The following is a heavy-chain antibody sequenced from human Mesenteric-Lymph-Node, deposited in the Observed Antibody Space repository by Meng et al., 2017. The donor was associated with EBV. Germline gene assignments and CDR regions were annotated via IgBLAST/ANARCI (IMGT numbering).Heavy chain of an antibody. Sequence: QVQLVESGGGVVQPGRSLRLSCAASGVTFSSYGMHWVRQAPGKGLEWVAVIWYDGSNKYYADSVKGRFTISRDNSKNTLYLQMNSLRAEDMAVYYCARWGASSGWYEPHFDYWGQGTLVTVSS. CDR2: IWYDGSNK. CDR3: ARWGASSGWYEPHFDY. CDR1: GVTFSSYG. J-gene: IGHJ4*02. D-gene: IGHD6-19*01. V-gene: IGHV3-33*01.